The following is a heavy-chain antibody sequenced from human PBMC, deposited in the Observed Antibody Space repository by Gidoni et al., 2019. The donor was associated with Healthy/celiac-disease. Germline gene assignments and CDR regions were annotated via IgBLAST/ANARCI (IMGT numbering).Heavy chain of an antibody. D-gene: IGHD2-15*01. CDR2: ISSSSSYI. V-gene: IGHV3-21*01. J-gene: IGHJ6*02. CDR3: ARDREGYCSGGSCYEGYYYYGMDV. Sequence: EVQLVESGGGLVTPGGSLRLSCAASGFTFRRYSMNLVRQSPGKGLEWVSSISSSSSYIYYADSVKGRFTISRDNAKNSLYLQMNSLRAEDTAVYYCARDREGYCSGGSCYEGYYYYGMDVWGQGTTVTVSS. CDR1: GFTFRRYS.